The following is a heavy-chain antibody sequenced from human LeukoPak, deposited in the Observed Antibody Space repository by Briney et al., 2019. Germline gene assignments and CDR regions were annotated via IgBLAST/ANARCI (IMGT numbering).Heavy chain of an antibody. CDR3: ARDYRGYSMRNAFDI. CDR1: GGSISSGSYY. V-gene: IGHV4-61*02. Sequence: PSETLSLTCTVSGGSISSGSYYWSWIRQPAGKGLEWIGRIYTSGSTNYNPSLKSRVTISVDTSKNQFSLKLSSVTAADTAVYYCARDYRGYSMRNAFDIWGQGTMVTVSS. CDR2: IYTSGST. D-gene: IGHD5-12*01. J-gene: IGHJ3*02.